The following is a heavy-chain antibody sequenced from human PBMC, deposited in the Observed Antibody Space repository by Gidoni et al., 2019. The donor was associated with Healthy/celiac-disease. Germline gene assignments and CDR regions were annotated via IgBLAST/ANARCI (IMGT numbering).Heavy chain of an antibody. J-gene: IGHJ4*02. CDR2: IYYSGST. V-gene: IGHV4-59*01. CDR1: GGSISSYY. Sequence: QVQLPESGPGLVKPSETLSLTCTVPGGSISSYYWSWIRQPPGKGLEWIGYIYYSGSTNYNPSLKSRVTISVDTSKNQFSLKLSSVTAADTAVYYCARVAYDFWSGSFYYFDYWGQGTLVTVSS. CDR3: ARVAYDFWSGSFYYFDY. D-gene: IGHD3-3*01.